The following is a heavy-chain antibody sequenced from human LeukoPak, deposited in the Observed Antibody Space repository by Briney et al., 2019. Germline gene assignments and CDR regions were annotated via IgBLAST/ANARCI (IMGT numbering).Heavy chain of an antibody. CDR2: IYHSGST. CDR1: GYSISSGYY. CDR3: ATTTIRLGY. D-gene: IGHD1-26*01. J-gene: IGHJ4*02. V-gene: IGHV4-38-2*02. Sequence: IPSETLSLTCTVSGYSISSGYYWGWIRQPPGKGLEWIGSIYHSGSTYYNPSLKSRVTISVDTSKNQFSLKLSSVTAADTAVYYCATTTIRLGYWGQGTLVTVSS.